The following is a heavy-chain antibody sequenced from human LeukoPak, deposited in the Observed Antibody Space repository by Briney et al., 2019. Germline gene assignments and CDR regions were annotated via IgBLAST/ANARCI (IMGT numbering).Heavy chain of an antibody. CDR3: ARMGVSYYYDSSTYYPVAFDV. Sequence: PSETLSLTCVVSGYSISGGYYWGWIRQSPGKGLEWIATIFHSGSIYYNPSLKSRVTLSVDTSKNQFFLKLSSVNAADTAMYYCARMGVSYYYDSSTYYPVAFDVWGQGTMVIVSS. D-gene: IGHD3-22*01. CDR1: GYSISGGYY. CDR2: IFHSGSI. V-gene: IGHV4-38-2*01. J-gene: IGHJ3*01.